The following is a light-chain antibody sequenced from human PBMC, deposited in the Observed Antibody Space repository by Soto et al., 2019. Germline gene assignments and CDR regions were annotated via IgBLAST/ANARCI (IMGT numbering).Light chain of an antibody. V-gene: IGLV2-14*01. CDR2: DVR. CDR1: SSDVGAYNY. J-gene: IGLJ2*01. CDR3: SPYTSYSTRV. Sequence: QSALTQPASVSGSPGQSITISCTGTSSDVGAYNYVSWYQQHPGKAPKLMIYDVRNRPSGVSNRFSGSKSGDTASLTISGLQAEDEADYYCSPYTSYSTRVFGGGTKLTVL.